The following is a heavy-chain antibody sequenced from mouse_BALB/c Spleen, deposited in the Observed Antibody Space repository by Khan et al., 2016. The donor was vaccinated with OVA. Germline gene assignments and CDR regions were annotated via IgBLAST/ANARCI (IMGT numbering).Heavy chain of an antibody. CDR3: TRLAYYYDSEGFAY. CDR2: VSTGGGYT. D-gene: IGHD1-1*01. J-gene: IGHJ3*01. Sequence: EVELVESGGDLVKPGGSLKLSCAASGFTFSTYGMSWVRQTPDKRLEWVATVSTGGGYTYSPDSVKGRFTISRDNAKNTLYLQMSGLKSEDTAMFYSTRLAYYYDSEGFAYWGQGTLVTVSA. V-gene: IGHV5-6*01. CDR1: GFTFSTYG.